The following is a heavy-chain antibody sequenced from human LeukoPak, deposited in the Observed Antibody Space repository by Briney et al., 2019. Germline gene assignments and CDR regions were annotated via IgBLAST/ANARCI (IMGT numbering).Heavy chain of an antibody. CDR2: ISSSSSTI. J-gene: IGHJ5*02. Sequence: GRSLRLSCAASGFTFSSYAMHWVRQAPGKGLEWVSYISSSSSTIYYADSVKGRFTISRDNAKNSLYLQMNSLRAEDTAVYYCARDNTIFGVVTNWFDPWGQGTLVTVSS. CDR3: ARDNTIFGVVTNWFDP. D-gene: IGHD3-3*01. CDR1: GFTFSSYA. V-gene: IGHV3-48*01.